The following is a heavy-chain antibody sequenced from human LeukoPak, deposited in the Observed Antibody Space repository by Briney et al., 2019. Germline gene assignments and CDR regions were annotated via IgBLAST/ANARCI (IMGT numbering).Heavy chain of an antibody. D-gene: IGHD5-18*01. CDR1: GGSFSAYY. CDR3: ARGRPGGYSYGLTPPTGMDV. CDR2: INHSGST. Sequence: SETLSLTCAVYGGSFSAYYWSWIRQPPGKGLEWIGKINHSGSTNYNPSLKSRVTISVDTSKNQFSLKLSSVTAADTAVYYCARGRPGGYSYGLTPPTGMDVWGQGTTVTVSS. V-gene: IGHV4-34*01. J-gene: IGHJ6*02.